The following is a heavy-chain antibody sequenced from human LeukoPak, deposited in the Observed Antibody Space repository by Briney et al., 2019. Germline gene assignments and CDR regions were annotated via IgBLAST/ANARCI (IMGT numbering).Heavy chain of an antibody. Sequence: GGSLRLSCAASGFTFSSYVMHWVRQAPGKGLEYVSGISSNGGSTNYANSVKGRFTISRDNSKNTLYLQMGSLRAEDTAVYYCANLGGYCSSTSCFENAFDIWGQGTMVTVSS. CDR2: ISSNGGST. D-gene: IGHD2-2*01. CDR3: ANLGGYCSSTSCFENAFDI. CDR1: GFTFSSYV. V-gene: IGHV3-64*01. J-gene: IGHJ3*02.